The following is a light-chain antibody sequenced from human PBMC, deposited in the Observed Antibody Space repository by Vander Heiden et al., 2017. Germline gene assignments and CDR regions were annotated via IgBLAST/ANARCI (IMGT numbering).Light chain of an antibody. CDR2: QDK. Sequence: SYELTQPPSMSVSPGQTASITCPGDKLGDKYACWYQQKPGQSPVLVIYQDKKRHAGIPERFSGSNSGDTATLTISGTQAMDEADYYCQAWDSSTVIFGGGTKLTVL. J-gene: IGLJ2*01. CDR1: KLGDKY. CDR3: QAWDSSTVI. V-gene: IGLV3-1*01.